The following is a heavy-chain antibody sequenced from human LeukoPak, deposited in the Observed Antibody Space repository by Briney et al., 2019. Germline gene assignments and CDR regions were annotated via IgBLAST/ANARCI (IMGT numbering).Heavy chain of an antibody. Sequence: ASVKVSCKASGYTFTSYGISWVRQAPGQGLGWMGWISAYNGNTNYAQKLQGRVTMTTDTSTSTGYMELRSLRADDTAVYYCARDSGSYYGSYWGQGTLVTVSS. CDR1: GYTFTSYG. V-gene: IGHV1-18*01. CDR3: ARDSGSYYGSY. D-gene: IGHD1-26*01. J-gene: IGHJ4*02. CDR2: ISAYNGNT.